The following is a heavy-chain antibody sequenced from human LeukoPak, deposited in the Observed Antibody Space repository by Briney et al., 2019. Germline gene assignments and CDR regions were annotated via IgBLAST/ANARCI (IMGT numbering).Heavy chain of an antibody. CDR2: ISYDGNNK. CDR3: ARDWEYGGYDY. V-gene: IGHV3-30-3*01. CDR1: GFSVSSNY. J-gene: IGHJ4*02. Sequence: GGSLRLSCAASGFSVSSNYMSWVRQAPGKGLEWVAVISYDGNNKYYADSVKGRFTISRDNSKNTLYLQLNSLRTEDTAVYYCARDWEYGGYDYWGQGTLVSVSS. D-gene: IGHD5-12*01.